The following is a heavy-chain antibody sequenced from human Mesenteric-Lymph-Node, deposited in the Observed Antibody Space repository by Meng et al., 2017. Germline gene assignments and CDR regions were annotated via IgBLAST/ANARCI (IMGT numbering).Heavy chain of an antibody. J-gene: IGHJ6*02. V-gene: IGHV3-30*04. CDR3: ATKAGGGCSSTSCYYYYYGMDV. CDR1: GFTFSSYA. Sequence: GESLKISCAASGFTFSSYAMHWVRQAPGKGLEWVAIISYDGSNKYYADSVKGRFTISRDNSKNTLYLQMNSLRAEDTAAYYCATKAGGGCSSTSCYYYYYGMDVWGQGTTVTVSS. D-gene: IGHD2-2*01. CDR2: ISYDGSNK.